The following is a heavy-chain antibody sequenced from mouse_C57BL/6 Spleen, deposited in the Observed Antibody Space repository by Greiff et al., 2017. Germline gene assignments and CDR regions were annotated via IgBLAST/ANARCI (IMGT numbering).Heavy chain of an antibody. CDR3: ARRDDYDGRTWFAY. CDR2: IDPSDSYT. CDR1: GYTFTSYW. D-gene: IGHD2-4*01. V-gene: IGHV1-59*01. Sequence: QVQLQQPGAELVRPGTSVKLSCKASGYTFTSYWMHWVKQRPGQGLEWIGVIDPSDSYTNYNQKFKGKATLTVDTSSSTAYMRLSSLTSEDSAVYYCARRDDYDGRTWFAYWGQGTLVTVSA. J-gene: IGHJ3*01.